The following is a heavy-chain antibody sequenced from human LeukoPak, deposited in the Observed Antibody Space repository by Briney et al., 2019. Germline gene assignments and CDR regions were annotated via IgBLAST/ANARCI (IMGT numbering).Heavy chain of an antibody. D-gene: IGHD6-13*01. CDR2: IYYSGST. Sequence: SETLSLTCTVSVGSLSSSDYYWGWIRQPPGKGLEWIESIYYSGSTYYKPSLKSRVTISLDTPNKQLSPKLSSVTAADPALYYCARHSIAVVGTCFDYWGQGTLVTVSS. V-gene: IGHV4-39*01. CDR3: ARHSIAVVGTCFDY. J-gene: IGHJ4*02. CDR1: VGSLSSSDYY.